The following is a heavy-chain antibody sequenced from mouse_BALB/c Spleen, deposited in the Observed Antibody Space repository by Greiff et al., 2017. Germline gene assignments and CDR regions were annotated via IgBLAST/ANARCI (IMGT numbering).Heavy chain of an antibody. V-gene: IGHV1S135*01. CDR2: IDPYNGGT. CDR3: ARWGGPYYAMDY. Sequence: LVESGPELGKPGASVKISCKASGYSFTGYNMYWVKQSHRKSLEWIGYIDPYNGGTSYNQKSKGKATLTVDKSSSTAYMQLKSLTSEDSAVYYCARWGGPYYAMDYWGQGTSVTVSS. J-gene: IGHJ4*01. CDR1: GYSFTGYN.